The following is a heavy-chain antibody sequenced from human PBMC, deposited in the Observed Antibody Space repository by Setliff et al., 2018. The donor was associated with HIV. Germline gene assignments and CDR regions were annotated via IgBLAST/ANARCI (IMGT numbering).Heavy chain of an antibody. CDR1: GGSISTSSYY. CDR3: ASQGRSGWLWGGFVS. D-gene: IGHD6-19*01. J-gene: IGHJ4*02. V-gene: IGHV4-39*01. Sequence: SETLSLTCTVSGGSISTSSYYWIWVRQPPGEGLEWIGNIYYSGSTYYNPSLPSRITISVDTSQNQFSLKVSSVTASEAAVYYCASQGRSGWLWGGFVSWGQGTLVTVSS. CDR2: IYYSGST.